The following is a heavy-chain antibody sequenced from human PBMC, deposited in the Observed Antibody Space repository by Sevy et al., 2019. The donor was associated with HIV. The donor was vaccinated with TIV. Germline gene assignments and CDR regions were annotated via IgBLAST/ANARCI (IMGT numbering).Heavy chain of an antibody. V-gene: IGHV3-7*01. Sequence: GGSLRLSCVASGLTFYSYDMNWVRQAPGKGLEWVANIQEDGSDKYYVDSVKGRFTISRDNAKNSLYLQMNSLRAEDTAVYYCATDPFSVTTSNDYMDVWGKGTTVTVSS. D-gene: IGHD4-17*01. J-gene: IGHJ6*03. CDR3: ATDPFSVTTSNDYMDV. CDR1: GLTFYSYD. CDR2: IQEDGSDK.